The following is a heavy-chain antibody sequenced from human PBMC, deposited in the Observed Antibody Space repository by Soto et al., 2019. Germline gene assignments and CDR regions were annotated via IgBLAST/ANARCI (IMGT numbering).Heavy chain of an antibody. Sequence: EVQLVESGGGLVQPGRSLRLSCAASGFTFDDYAMHWVRQAPGKGLEWVSGISWNSGSIGYADSVKGRFTISRDNAKNYLYRQMKSLRAEDTALYYCAKAKFTVGAADDAFDIWGQGTMVTVSS. D-gene: IGHD1-26*01. CDR3: AKAKFTVGAADDAFDI. CDR1: GFTFDDYA. J-gene: IGHJ3*02. CDR2: ISWNSGSI. V-gene: IGHV3-9*01.